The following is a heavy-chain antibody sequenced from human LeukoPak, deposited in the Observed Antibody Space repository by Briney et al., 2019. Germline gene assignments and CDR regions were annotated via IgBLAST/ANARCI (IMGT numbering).Heavy chain of an antibody. D-gene: IGHD3-10*01. Sequence: PSETLSLTCTVSGGSISSSSYYWGWIRQPPGKGLEWIGSIYYSGSTYYNPSLKSRVTISVDTSKNQFSLKLSSVTAADTAVYYCARRNGSGSYYKGGRLNWFDPWGQGTLVTVSS. CDR3: ARRNGSGSYYKGGRLNWFDP. CDR1: GGSISSSSYY. J-gene: IGHJ5*02. V-gene: IGHV4-39*01. CDR2: IYYSGST.